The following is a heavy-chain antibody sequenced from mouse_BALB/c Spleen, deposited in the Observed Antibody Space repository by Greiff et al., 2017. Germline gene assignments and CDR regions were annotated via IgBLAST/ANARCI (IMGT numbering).Heavy chain of an antibody. V-gene: IGHV5-6*01. J-gene: IGHJ3*01. CDR3: ARQDLYDYDGY. CDR2: ISSGGSYT. Sequence: EVQGVESGGDLVKPGGSLKLSCAASGFTFSSYGMSWVRQTPDKRLEWVATISSGGSYTYYPDSVKGRFTISRDNAKNTLYLQMSSLKSEDTAMYYCARQDLYDYDGYWGQGTLVTVSA. CDR1: GFTFSSYG. D-gene: IGHD2-4*01.